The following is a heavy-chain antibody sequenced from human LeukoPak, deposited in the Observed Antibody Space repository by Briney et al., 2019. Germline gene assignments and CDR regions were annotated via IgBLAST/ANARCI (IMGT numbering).Heavy chain of an antibody. Sequence: SETLSLTCTVSGGSVSTSDYYWGWIRQSPVKGLEWIGDVFYTGKTNDNPSLRCRATISVDTSKNQFSLKLTYVTAADSAVYYCARVLDSWGQGTLVTVSS. J-gene: IGHJ4*02. CDR2: VFYTGKT. CDR1: GGSVSTSDYY. V-gene: IGHV4-39*07. CDR3: ARVLDS. D-gene: IGHD3-10*01.